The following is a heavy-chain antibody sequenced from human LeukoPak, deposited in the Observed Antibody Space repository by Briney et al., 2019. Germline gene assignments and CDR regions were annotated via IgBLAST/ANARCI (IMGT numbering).Heavy chain of an antibody. CDR3: ASDYGADSGY. V-gene: IGHV4-39*01. CDR2: IYFSGST. D-gene: IGHD4-23*01. J-gene: IGHJ4*02. CDR1: GGSISTSNYY. Sequence: SETLSLTCTVSGGSISTSNYYWAWIRQPPGNGLEWIGSIYFSGSTYYNPSLKSRVSMSVDTSNNQFSLKVTSVTAADTAVYYCASDYGADSGYWGQGTLVTVSS.